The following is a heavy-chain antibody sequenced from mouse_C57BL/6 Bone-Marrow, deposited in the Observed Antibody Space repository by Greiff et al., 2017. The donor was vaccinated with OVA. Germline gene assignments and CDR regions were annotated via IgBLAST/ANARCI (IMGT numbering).Heavy chain of an antibody. CDR2: ISNGGGST. D-gene: IGHD1-1*01. V-gene: IGHV5-12*01. CDR1: GFTFSDYY. Sequence: EVKLQESGGGLVQPGGSLKLSCAASGFTFSDYYMYWVRQTPEKRLEWVAYISNGGGSTYYPDTVKGRFTISRDNAKNTLYLQMSRLKSEDTAMYYCASLYYGSSYWYFDVWGTGTTGTVSS. J-gene: IGHJ1*03. CDR3: ASLYYGSSYWYFDV.